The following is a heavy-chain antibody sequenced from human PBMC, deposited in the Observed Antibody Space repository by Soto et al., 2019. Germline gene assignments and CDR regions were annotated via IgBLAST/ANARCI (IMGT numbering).Heavy chain of an antibody. D-gene: IGHD1-26*01. CDR1: GGSISSGTYY. V-gene: IGHV4-39*01. CDR3: ASIMGAIHCDY. CDR2: IYYSGGT. J-gene: IGHJ4*02. Sequence: SETLSLTCTVSGGSISSGTYYWGWIRQPPGKGLEWIGHIYYSGGTYYNPSLKSRVTISVDTSKNQFSLKLSSVTAADTAVYYCASIMGAIHCDYWGQGTLVTVSS.